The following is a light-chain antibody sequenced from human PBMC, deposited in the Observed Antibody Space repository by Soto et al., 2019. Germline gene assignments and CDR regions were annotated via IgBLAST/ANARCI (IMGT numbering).Light chain of an antibody. CDR1: SRDVGGYNY. V-gene: IGLV2-14*01. Sequence: QSALTQPASVSGSPGQSITISCTGTSRDVGGYNYVSWHQQHPGKAPKVIITEVSNRPSGVSNRFSGSKSGNTASLTISGLQAEDEADYYCSSYVNYNTFVIFGGGTPLTVL. J-gene: IGLJ2*01. CDR2: EVS. CDR3: SSYVNYNTFVI.